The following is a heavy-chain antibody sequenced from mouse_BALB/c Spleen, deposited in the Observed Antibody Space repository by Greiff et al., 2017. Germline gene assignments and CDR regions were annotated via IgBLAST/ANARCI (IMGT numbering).Heavy chain of an antibody. CDR3: ARQYGDSHWYFDD. V-gene: IGHV5-6-2*01. CDR2: INSNGGST. Sequence: EVQLVESGGGLVKLGGSLKLSCAASGFTFSSYYMSWVRQTPEKSLELVAAINSNGGSTYYPDTLKGRSTIARDNAKNTQYLQMSSLKSEDTALYYCARQYGDSHWYFDDWGEGTTVTVSS. CDR1: GFTFSSYY. J-gene: IGHJ1*01. D-gene: IGHD2-13*01.